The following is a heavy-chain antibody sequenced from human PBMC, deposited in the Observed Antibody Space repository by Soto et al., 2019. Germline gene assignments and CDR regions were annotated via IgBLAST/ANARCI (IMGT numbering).Heavy chain of an antibody. CDR1: GYSFTSYW. V-gene: IGHV5-51*01. CDR3: ASRPYGSGSYYGGGTGY. J-gene: IGHJ4*02. Sequence: GESLKISCKGSGYSFTSYWIGWVRQMPGKGLEWMGIIYPGDSDTRYSPSFQGQVTISADQSSSTAYLQWSSLKASETDMYYCASRPYGSGSYYGGGTGYCGQGTLVTVSS. CDR2: IYPGDSDT. D-gene: IGHD3-10*01.